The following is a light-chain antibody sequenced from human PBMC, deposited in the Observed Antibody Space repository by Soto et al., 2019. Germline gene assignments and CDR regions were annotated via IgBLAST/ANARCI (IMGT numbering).Light chain of an antibody. V-gene: IGKV1-5*03. Sequence: DIQMTQSPSTLSASVGDRVTITCRAGQSISSWLAWYQQKQGKAPKLLIYKASSLASGVPSRFSGSGSGTEFTLTITSLQPDDFATYYCQHYNSYPLTFGGGTKVEIK. CDR1: QSISSW. CDR2: KAS. J-gene: IGKJ4*01. CDR3: QHYNSYPLT.